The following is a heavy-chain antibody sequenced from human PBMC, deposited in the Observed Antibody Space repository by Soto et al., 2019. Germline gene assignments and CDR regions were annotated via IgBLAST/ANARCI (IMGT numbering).Heavy chain of an antibody. J-gene: IGHJ4*02. Sequence: GGSLRLSCAASGFTFSSYTMSWVRQAPGKGLAWVSGISGTGGTTYYADSVRGRFTISRDNSKSTRSLEMNNLRADDTAVYYCAKDAVEGFVRWLYPCDHWGQGTLVTVSS. V-gene: IGHV3-23*01. CDR3: AKDAVEGFVRWLYPCDH. CDR1: GFTFSSYT. D-gene: IGHD3-16*02. CDR2: ISGTGGTT.